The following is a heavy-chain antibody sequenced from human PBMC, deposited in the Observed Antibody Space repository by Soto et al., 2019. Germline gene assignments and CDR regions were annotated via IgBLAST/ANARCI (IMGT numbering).Heavy chain of an antibody. CDR2: INHSGST. CDR3: GQVLGGDTGHTDSDS. D-gene: IGHD1-1*01. Sequence: SETLSLTCAVYGGSFSGYYWSWIRQPPGKGLEWIGEINHSGSTNYNPSLKSRVTISVDTSKNQFSLKLSSVTAADTAVYYCGQVLGGDTGHTDSDSWGPGTRVTVSS. CDR1: GGSFSGYY. V-gene: IGHV4-34*01. J-gene: IGHJ4*02.